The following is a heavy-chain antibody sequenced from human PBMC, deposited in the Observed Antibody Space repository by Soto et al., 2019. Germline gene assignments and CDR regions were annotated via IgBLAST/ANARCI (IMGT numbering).Heavy chain of an antibody. V-gene: IGHV4-59*08. CDR3: ARRYGSSFDY. CDR2: IYYSGST. Sequence: QVQLQESGPGLVKPSETLSLTCTVSGGSVSSYYWSWIRQPPGKGLEWVGYIYYSGSTNYNPSLKSRVTISVDTPKNQFSLKLNSVTAADTAVYYCARRYGSSFDYWGQGTLVTVSS. J-gene: IGHJ4*02. D-gene: IGHD6-13*01. CDR1: GGSVSSYY.